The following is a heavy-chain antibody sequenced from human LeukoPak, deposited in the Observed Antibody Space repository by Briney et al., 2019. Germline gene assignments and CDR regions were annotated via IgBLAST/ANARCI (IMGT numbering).Heavy chain of an antibody. D-gene: IGHD3-22*01. CDR1: GFTFSTYA. J-gene: IGHJ5*01. Sequence: GGSLRLSCAASGFTFSTYAMHWVRQAPGKGLEWVAVIYGAETANYADSVKGRFTISRDNAENTLYLQMNNLRVEDTAVYYCGTMSNYDSGGYYDSWGLGTLVTVSS. V-gene: IGHV3-53*01. CDR2: IYGAETA. CDR3: GTMSNYDSGGYYDS.